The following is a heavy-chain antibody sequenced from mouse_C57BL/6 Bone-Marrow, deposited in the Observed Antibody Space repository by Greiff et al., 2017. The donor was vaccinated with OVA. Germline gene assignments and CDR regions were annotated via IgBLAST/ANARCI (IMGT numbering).Heavy chain of an antibody. Sequence: QVQLKQPGAELVMPGASVKLSCKASGYTFTSYWMHWVKQRPGQGLEWIGVIDPSDSYTNYNQKFKGKSTLTVDKSSSTAYMQLSSLTSEDSAVYYCAREFDGRGDVDYYCIDYWGQGTSVTVSS. CDR3: AREFDGRGDVDYYCIDY. J-gene: IGHJ4*01. V-gene: IGHV1-69*01. CDR1: GYTFTSYW. D-gene: IGHD1-1*01. CDR2: IDPSDSYT.